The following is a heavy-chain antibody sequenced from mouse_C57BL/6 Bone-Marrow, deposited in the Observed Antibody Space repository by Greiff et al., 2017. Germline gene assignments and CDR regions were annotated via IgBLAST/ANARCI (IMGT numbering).Heavy chain of an antibody. Sequence: QVQLQQSGPELVKPGASVKISCKASGYTFTDYYINWVKQRPGQGLAWIGWIYPGSGNTKYNEKFKGKATLTVDTSSSTAYMQLSSLTSEDSAVYFCARSYGSSYVTYFDYWGQGTTLTVSS. CDR2: IYPGSGNT. J-gene: IGHJ2*01. V-gene: IGHV1-84*01. CDR1: GYTFTDYY. D-gene: IGHD1-1*01. CDR3: ARSYGSSYVTYFDY.